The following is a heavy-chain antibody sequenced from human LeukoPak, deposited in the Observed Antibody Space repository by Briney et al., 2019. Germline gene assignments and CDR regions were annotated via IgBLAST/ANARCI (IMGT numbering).Heavy chain of an antibody. J-gene: IGHJ6*01. Sequence: GASVKVSCKASGGTFSSNAIIWVRQAPGQGLEWMGGIIPILGTTNYAQKFQGRVTVTADKSTSTAYMELSSLRSEDTAVYYCAREVLAVADTDYNYYGIDVWGKGTTGSVSP. D-gene: IGHD6-19*01. V-gene: IGHV1-69*06. CDR1: GGTFSSNA. CDR3: AREVLAVADTDYNYYGIDV. CDR2: IIPILGTT.